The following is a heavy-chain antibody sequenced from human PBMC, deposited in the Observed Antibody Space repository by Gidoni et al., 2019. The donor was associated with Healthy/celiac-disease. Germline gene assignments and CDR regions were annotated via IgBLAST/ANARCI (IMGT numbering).Heavy chain of an antibody. CDR3: ERCRETLYGMDV. J-gene: IGHJ6*02. CDR2: IYHSGST. CDR1: GYSTSSGYY. Sequence: QVQLQESGAGLVKPSETLSLPCSASGYSTSSGYYWGWIRKPPGKGLEWIGSIYHSGSTYYTPVLKSQVTISVDTSKNQFSLKLSSVTAAETAVYYCERCRETLYGMDVWGQGTTVTVSS. V-gene: IGHV4-38-2*01.